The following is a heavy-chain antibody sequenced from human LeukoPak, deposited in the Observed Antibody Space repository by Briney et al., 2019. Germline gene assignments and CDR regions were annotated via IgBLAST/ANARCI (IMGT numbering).Heavy chain of an antibody. V-gene: IGHV4-38-2*02. CDR3: AGEVPYYYFMDV. CDR1: GFSVTSGHY. CDR2: IYHTGST. J-gene: IGHJ6*03. Sequence: SETLSLTCSVSGFSVTSGHYWGWIRQPPGKGLEWIGTIYHTGSTNYNPSLQSRVTMSVDTSKNQFSLRLRSVTAADTAMYFCAGEVPYYYFMDVWGKRTTVTVSS.